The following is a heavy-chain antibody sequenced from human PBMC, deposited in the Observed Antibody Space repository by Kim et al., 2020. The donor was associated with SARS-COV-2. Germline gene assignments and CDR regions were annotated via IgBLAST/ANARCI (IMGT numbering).Heavy chain of an antibody. D-gene: IGHD3-22*01. CDR1: GGSFSGYY. CDR2: INHSGST. Sequence: SETLSLTCAVYGGSFSGYYWSWIRQPPGKGLEWIGEINHSGSTNYNPSLKSRVTISVDTSKNQFSLKLSSVTAADTAVYYCARVNYDSSGYYYGPHYYYYYGMDVWGQGTTVTVSS. J-gene: IGHJ6*02. CDR3: ARVNYDSSGYYYGPHYYYYYGMDV. V-gene: IGHV4-34*01.